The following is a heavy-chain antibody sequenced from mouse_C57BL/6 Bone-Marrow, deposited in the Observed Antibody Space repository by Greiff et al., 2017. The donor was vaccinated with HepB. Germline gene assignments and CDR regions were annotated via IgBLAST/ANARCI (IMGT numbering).Heavy chain of an antibody. CDR2: IYPRSGNT. CDR1: GYTFTSYG. Sequence: QVQLQQSGAELARPGASVKLSCKASGYTFTSYGISWVKQRTGQGLEWIGEIYPRSGNTYYNEKFKGKATLTADKSSSTAYIELRSLTSEDSAVYFCANSGGSSYYAMDYWGQGTSVTVSS. D-gene: IGHD1-1*01. CDR3: ANSGGSSYYAMDY. V-gene: IGHV1-81*01. J-gene: IGHJ4*01.